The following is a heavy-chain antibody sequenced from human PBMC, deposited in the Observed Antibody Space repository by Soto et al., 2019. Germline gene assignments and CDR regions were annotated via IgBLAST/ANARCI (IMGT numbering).Heavy chain of an antibody. J-gene: IGHJ6*03. Sequence: ASVKVSCKASGYTFTSYDINWVRQATGQGLEWMGWMNPNSGNTGYAQKFQGRVTMTRNTSISTAYMELSSLRSEDTAVYYCASLEVSWQDYYYYYMDVWGKGTTVTVSS. V-gene: IGHV1-8*01. CDR1: GYTFTSYD. CDR3: ASLEVSWQDYYYYYMDV. D-gene: IGHD6-13*01. CDR2: MNPNSGNT.